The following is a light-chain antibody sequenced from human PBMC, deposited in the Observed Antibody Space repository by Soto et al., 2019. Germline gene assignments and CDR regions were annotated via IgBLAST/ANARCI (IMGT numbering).Light chain of an antibody. Sequence: QSVLTQPPSVSGAPVQRVTISCTGSSSHIVAGYDVHWYQQLPGTAPKLLIYGNINRPSGVPDRFSGSKSGTSASLAITGLQAEDEAEYYCQSYDSSLSGSIVFGTGTKLTVL. V-gene: IGLV1-40*01. CDR1: SSHIVAGYD. J-gene: IGLJ1*01. CDR2: GNI. CDR3: QSYDSSLSGSIV.